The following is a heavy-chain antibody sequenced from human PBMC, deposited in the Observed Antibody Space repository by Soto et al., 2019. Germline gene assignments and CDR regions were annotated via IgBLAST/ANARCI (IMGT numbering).Heavy chain of an antibody. CDR3: AKVARDGYNSGYYFDY. V-gene: IGHV3-23*01. Sequence: EVQLLESGRGLVQPGGSLRLSCAASGFTFSSYAMSWVRQAPGKGLEWVSAISGSGGSTYYADSVKGRFTISRDNSKNTLYLQMNSLRAEDTAVYYCAKVARDGYNSGYYFDYWGQGTLVTVSS. CDR2: ISGSGGST. CDR1: GFTFSSYA. D-gene: IGHD5-12*01. J-gene: IGHJ4*02.